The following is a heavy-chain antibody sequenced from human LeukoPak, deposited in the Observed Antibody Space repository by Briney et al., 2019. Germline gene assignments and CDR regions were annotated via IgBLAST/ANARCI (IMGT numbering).Heavy chain of an antibody. CDR1: GFTFGDYG. D-gene: IGHD2-15*01. Sequence: PGGSLRLSCAASGFTFGDYGMSWVRQAPGKGLEWVSGINWNGGSTGYADSVKGRFTISRDNAKNSLYLQMNSLRAEDTALYYCARDKTSSEFYAFDIWGQGTMVTVSS. CDR3: ARDKTSSEFYAFDI. J-gene: IGHJ3*02. V-gene: IGHV3-20*04. CDR2: INWNGGST.